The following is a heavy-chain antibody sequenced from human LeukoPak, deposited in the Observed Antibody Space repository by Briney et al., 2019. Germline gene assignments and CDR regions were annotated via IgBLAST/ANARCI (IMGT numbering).Heavy chain of an antibody. CDR1: GGSISSYY. CDR3: ARHSYGSSFDY. J-gene: IGHJ4*02. Sequence: SETLSLTCTVSGGSISSYYWSWIRQPPGKGLEWIGYIYYSGSTNYNPSLKSRVTISVDTSKNQFSLKLSSVTAADTAVYYCARHSYGSSFDYWGQGTLVTVSS. V-gene: IGHV4-59*01. D-gene: IGHD5-18*01. CDR2: IYYSGST.